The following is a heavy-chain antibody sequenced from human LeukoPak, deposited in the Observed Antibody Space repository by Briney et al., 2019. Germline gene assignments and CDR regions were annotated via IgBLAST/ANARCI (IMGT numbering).Heavy chain of an antibody. CDR3: ATMVRGRKNWFDP. CDR2: MNPNSGNT. J-gene: IGHJ5*02. Sequence: ASVKVSCMASGYTFTSYYMHWVRQAPGQGLEWMGWMNPNSGNTGYAQKFQGRVTMTRNTSISTAYMELSSLRSEDTAVYYCATMVRGRKNWFDPWGQGTLVTVSS. CDR1: GYTFTSYY. D-gene: IGHD3-10*01. V-gene: IGHV1-8*02.